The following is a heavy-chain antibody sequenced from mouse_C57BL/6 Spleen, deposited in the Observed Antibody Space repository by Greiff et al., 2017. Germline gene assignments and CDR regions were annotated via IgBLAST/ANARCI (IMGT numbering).Heavy chain of an antibody. J-gene: IGHJ4*01. CDR2: IDPSYSYT. CDR3: ARWGGNYGGMDY. V-gene: IGHV1-69*01. CDR1: GYTFTSYW. Sequence: QVQLQQPGAELVMPGASVKLSCKASGYTFTSYWMHWVKQRPGQGLEWIGEIDPSYSYTNYNQKFKGKSTLTVDKSSSTAYMQLSSLTSEDSAVYYCARWGGNYGGMDYWGQGTSVTVSS. D-gene: IGHD2-1*01.